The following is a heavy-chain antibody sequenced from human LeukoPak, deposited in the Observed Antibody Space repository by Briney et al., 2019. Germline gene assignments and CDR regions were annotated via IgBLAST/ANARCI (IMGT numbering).Heavy chain of an antibody. CDR3: ARVGMAVAALALDY. CDR1: GGSISSYY. Sequence: PSETLSLTCTVSGGSISSYYWSWIRQPPGKGLEWIGYIYYSGSTNYNPSLKSRVTISVDTSKNQFSLRLSFVTAADTAVYYCARVGMAVAALALDYWGQGTLVTVSS. D-gene: IGHD6-19*01. V-gene: IGHV4-59*08. CDR2: IYYSGST. J-gene: IGHJ4*02.